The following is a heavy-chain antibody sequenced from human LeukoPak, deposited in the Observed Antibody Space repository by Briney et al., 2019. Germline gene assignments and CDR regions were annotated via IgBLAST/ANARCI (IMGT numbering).Heavy chain of an antibody. CDR1: GFTFSTYY. J-gene: IGHJ6*03. CDR3: ARDGYSSSWYYNYYMDV. CDR2: ISTSSSYI. Sequence: GGSLRLFCAASGFTFSTYYMSWVRQAPGKGLEWVSSISTSSSYIYYADSVKGRFTISRDNPKNSQYLQMNRLRAEDTALYYCARDGYSSSWYYNYYMDVWGKGTTVTVSS. D-gene: IGHD6-13*01. V-gene: IGHV3-21*04.